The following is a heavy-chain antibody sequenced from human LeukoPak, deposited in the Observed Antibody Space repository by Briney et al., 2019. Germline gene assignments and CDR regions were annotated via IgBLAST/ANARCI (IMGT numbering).Heavy chain of an antibody. J-gene: IGHJ4*02. CDR3: ARGRPFYYGSGSYYDY. D-gene: IGHD3-10*01. V-gene: IGHV4-59*01. CDR1: GGSISSYY. Sequence: SETLSLTCTVSGGSISSYYGSWIRQPPGKGLEWIGYIYYSGSTNYNPSLKSRVTISVDTSKNQFSLKLSSVTAADTAVYYCARGRPFYYGSGSYYDYWGQGTLVTVSS. CDR2: IYYSGST.